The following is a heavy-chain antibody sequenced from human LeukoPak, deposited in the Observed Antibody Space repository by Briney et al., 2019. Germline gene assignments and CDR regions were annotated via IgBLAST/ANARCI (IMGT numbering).Heavy chain of an antibody. CDR2: VYPGDSDT. V-gene: IGHV5-51*01. CDR3: ARQRSCSSGTCYPDY. D-gene: IGHD2-15*01. CDR1: GYSFTTYW. J-gene: IGHJ4*02. Sequence: GESLKISCKGSGYSFTTYWIGWVRQMPGKGLEWMGIVYPGDSDTRYCPSFQGQVTISVDTSNNTAYLQWSSLKASDTAMYYCARQRSCSSGTCYPDYWGQGTLVTVSS.